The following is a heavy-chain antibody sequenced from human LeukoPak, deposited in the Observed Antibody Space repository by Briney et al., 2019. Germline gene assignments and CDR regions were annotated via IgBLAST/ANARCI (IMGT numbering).Heavy chain of an antibody. CDR3: ARALGYSYGYGIY. CDR1: GFTFSDCW. J-gene: IGHJ4*02. Sequence: GGSLRLSCAASGFTFSDCWMPWVRQAPGKGLEWVSRINTDGSTINYADSVKGRFTVSRDNAKNTMYLQMNSLRAEDSAVYYCARALGYSYGYGIYWGQGTLVTVSS. V-gene: IGHV3-74*01. D-gene: IGHD5-18*01. CDR2: INTDGSTI.